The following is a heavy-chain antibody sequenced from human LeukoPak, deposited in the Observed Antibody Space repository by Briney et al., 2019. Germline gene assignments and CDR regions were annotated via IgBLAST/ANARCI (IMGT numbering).Heavy chain of an antibody. V-gene: IGHV4-39*01. CDR3: ARCYYYDSSGPDY. J-gene: IGHJ4*02. Sequence: SETLSLTCTVSGGSISSSSYYWGWIRQPPGKGLEWIGSIYYSGSTYYNPSLKSRVTISVDTSKNQFSLKLSSVTDADTAVYYCARCYYYDSSGPDYWGQGTLVTVSS. CDR1: GGSISSSSYY. D-gene: IGHD3-22*01. CDR2: IYYSGST.